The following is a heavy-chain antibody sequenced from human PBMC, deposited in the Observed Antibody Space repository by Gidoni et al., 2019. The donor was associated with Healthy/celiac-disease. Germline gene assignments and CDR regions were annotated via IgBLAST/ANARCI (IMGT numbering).Heavy chain of an antibody. CDR2: ISWDGCST. CDR1: GFTFVDYT. CDR3: AKDRGGSNYRYYYGMDV. V-gene: IGHV3-43*01. J-gene: IGHJ6*02. D-gene: IGHD1-7*01. Sequence: EVQLVESGGVVVQPGGSLRLSCSASGFTFVDYTMHWVRKDPGKGLEWVSLISWDGCSTYYADSVKGRFTISRDNSKNSLYLQMNSLRTEDTALYYCAKDRGGSNYRYYYGMDVWGQGTTVTVSS.